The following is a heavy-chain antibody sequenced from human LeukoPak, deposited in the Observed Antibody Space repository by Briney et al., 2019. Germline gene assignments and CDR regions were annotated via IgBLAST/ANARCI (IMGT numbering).Heavy chain of an antibody. CDR2: INHSGST. J-gene: IGHJ4*02. CDR1: GGSFSGYY. V-gene: IGHV4-34*01. Sequence: SETLSLTCAVYGGSFSGYYWSWIRQPPGKGLEWIGEINHSGSTNYNPSLKSRVTISVDTSKNQFSLKLSSVIASDTAVYYCARGRRIRFLGPYYFDYWGQGTLVTVSS. D-gene: IGHD3-3*01. CDR3: ARGRRIRFLGPYYFDY.